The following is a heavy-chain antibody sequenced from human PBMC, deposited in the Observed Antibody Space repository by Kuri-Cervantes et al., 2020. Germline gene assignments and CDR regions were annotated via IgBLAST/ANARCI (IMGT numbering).Heavy chain of an antibody. CDR1: GYTFTSYG. D-gene: IGHD3-22*01. V-gene: IGHV1-69*05. Sequence: SVKVSCKTSGYTFTSYGITWVRQAPGQGLEWMGGIIPIFGTANYAQKFQGRVTITTDESTSTAYMELSSLRSEDTAVYYCARGFSRPHYYDSSGYRFAAFDIWGQGTMVTVSS. CDR2: IIPIFGTA. J-gene: IGHJ3*02. CDR3: ARGFSRPHYYDSSGYRFAAFDI.